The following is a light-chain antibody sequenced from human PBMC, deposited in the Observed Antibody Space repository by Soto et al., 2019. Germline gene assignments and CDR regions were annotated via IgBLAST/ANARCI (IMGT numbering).Light chain of an antibody. CDR3: CSYAGSSTFPWV. CDR2: EGS. V-gene: IGLV2-23*03. J-gene: IGLJ3*02. CDR1: SSDVGSYNL. Sequence: QSALTQPASVSGSPGQSITISCTGTSSDVGSYNLVSWYQQHPGKAPKLMIYEGSKRPSGVSNRFSGSKSGNTASLTISGLQAEDEADYYCCSYAGSSTFPWVFGGGTKLTV.